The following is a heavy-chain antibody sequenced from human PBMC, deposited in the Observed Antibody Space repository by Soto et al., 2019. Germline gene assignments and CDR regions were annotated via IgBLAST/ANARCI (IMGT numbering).Heavy chain of an antibody. V-gene: IGHV3-30*03. CDR2: ISSDGHHQ. J-gene: IGHJ4*02. Sequence: PGGSLRLSCATSGFSFNDYAMYWVRQAPGQGLEWVAIISSDGHHQFYLDNLRGRFTVSRDNSKNTLYLQMNSLRPEDTAVYYCSRGTYYPQSSGLHAAYWGPGTVVTVSS. D-gene: IGHD3-22*01. CDR1: GFSFNDYA. CDR3: SRGTYYPQSSGLHAAY.